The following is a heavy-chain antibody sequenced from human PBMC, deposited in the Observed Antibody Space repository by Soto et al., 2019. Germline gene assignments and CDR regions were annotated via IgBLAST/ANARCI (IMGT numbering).Heavy chain of an antibody. CDR3: ARARYDFWSGYREDYYYGMDV. CDR2: INHSGST. CDR1: GGSFSGYY. J-gene: IGHJ6*02. V-gene: IGHV4-34*01. Sequence: NPSETLSLTCAVYGGSFSGYYWSWIRQPPGKGLEWIGEINHSGSTNYNPSLKSRVTISVDTSKNQFSLKLSSVTAADTAVYYCARARYDFWSGYREDYYYGMDVWGQGTTVTVSS. D-gene: IGHD3-3*01.